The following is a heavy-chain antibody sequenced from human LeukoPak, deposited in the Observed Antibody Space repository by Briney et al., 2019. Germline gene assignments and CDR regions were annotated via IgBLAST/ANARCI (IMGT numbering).Heavy chain of an antibody. D-gene: IGHD1-7*01. CDR2: IYYSGST. Sequence: SETLSLTCTVSGGSISSYYWSWIRQPPGKGLEWIGYIYYSGSTNYNPSLKSRVTISVDTSKNQFSLKLSSVTAADTAVYYCARVPLELQTYYYYYYMDVWAKGPRSPSP. J-gene: IGHJ6*03. CDR1: GGSISSYY. CDR3: ARVPLELQTYYYYYYMDV. V-gene: IGHV4-59*01.